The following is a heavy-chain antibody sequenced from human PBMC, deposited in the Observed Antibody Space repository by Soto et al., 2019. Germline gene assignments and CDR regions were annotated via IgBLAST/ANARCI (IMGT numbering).Heavy chain of an antibody. CDR3: ARPKGSYSSGYYYFDY. V-gene: IGHV1-69*01. CDR2: IIPLFGTA. J-gene: IGHJ4*02. Sequence: QMQLVQSGAEVKQRGSSVKVSCKTSGGTVSTYAIYWVRQAPGQGLEWMGAIIPLFGTADYAQKFQGRVTITADESTSTAYMELSSLRSEDTAVYYCARPKGSYSSGYYYFDYWGQGTLVTVSS. D-gene: IGHD6-19*01. CDR1: GGTVSTYA.